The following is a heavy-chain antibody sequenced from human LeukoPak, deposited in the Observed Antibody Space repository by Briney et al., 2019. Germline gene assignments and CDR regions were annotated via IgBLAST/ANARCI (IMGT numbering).Heavy chain of an antibody. V-gene: IGHV1-69*11. Sequence: SVKVSCKASGGVFTTYAISWVREAPGQGLEWMGSIIPFLGTTNYAQKFQGRVTITADEPTRTAYMELTYVRSDDTAVYYCTIIPNVILFTHYFEYWGQGTLVTVSS. CDR2: IIPFLGTT. J-gene: IGHJ4*02. CDR1: GGVFTTYA. CDR3: TIIPNVILFTHYFEY. D-gene: IGHD2-21*01.